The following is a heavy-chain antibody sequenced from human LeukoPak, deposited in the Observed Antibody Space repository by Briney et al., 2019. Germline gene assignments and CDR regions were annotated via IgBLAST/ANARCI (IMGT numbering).Heavy chain of an antibody. D-gene: IGHD3-22*01. CDR3: AREILYDSTGYYL. CDR1: GGSFSGYY. CDR2: INHSGST. Sequence: SETLSLTCAVYGGSFSGYYWSWIRQPPGKGLEWIGEINHSGSTNYNPSLNIRVTISVDTSKNQFSLNLRSVTAADTAVYYCAREILYDSTGYYLGAQGTRVTVSS. J-gene: IGHJ4*02. V-gene: IGHV4-34*01.